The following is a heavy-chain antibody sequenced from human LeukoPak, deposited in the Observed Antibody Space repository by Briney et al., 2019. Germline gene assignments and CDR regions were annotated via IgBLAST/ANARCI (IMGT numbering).Heavy chain of an antibody. CDR1: GVSISSGSNY. J-gene: IGHJ3*02. D-gene: IGHD3-10*01. Sequence: SETLSLTCRVSGVSISSGSNYWGWIRQPPGKTLEWIGSIYSSGSTYYSSSLKSRVIILIDTAENHFSLNLSSVTAADTAVYYCARSDGYGLVGIWGQGTMVTVSS. CDR2: IYSSGST. CDR3: ARSDGYGLVGI. V-gene: IGHV4-39*07.